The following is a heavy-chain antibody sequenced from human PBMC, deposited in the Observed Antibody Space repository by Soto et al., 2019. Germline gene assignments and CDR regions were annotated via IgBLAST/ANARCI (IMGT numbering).Heavy chain of an antibody. CDR3: AIGYCSGGSCYSLISYYFDY. CDR1: GGTFSSYA. CDR2: IIPIFGTE. Sequence: SVKVSCKAYGGTFSSYAISWVRQAPGQGLEWMGGIIPIFGTENYAQKFQGRVTITAYESTCSAYLELSSLSSYDTALYYFAIGYCSGGSCYSLISYYFDYWGQGTLVTVSS. V-gene: IGHV1-69*13. J-gene: IGHJ4*02. D-gene: IGHD2-15*01.